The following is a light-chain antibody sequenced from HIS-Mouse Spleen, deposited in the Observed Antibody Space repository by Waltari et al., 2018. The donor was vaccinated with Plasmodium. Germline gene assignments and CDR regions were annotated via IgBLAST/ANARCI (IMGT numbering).Light chain of an antibody. CDR3: LQDYNYPYT. CDR1: QGIRND. Sequence: AIQMTQSPSSLSASVGASVTITCRASQGIRNDLGWYQQKPGKAPKLLIYPASSLQSGVPSRFSGSGSGTDFTLTISSLQPEDFATYYCLQDYNYPYTFGQGTKLEIK. J-gene: IGKJ2*01. CDR2: PAS. V-gene: IGKV1-6*01.